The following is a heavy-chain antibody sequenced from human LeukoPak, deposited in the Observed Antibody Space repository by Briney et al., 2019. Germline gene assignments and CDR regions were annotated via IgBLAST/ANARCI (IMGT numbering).Heavy chain of an antibody. CDR1: GGTFSSYG. D-gene: IGHD2-15*01. Sequence: SVKVSCKASGGTFSSYGISWVRQAPGQGLEWMGGIIPISGTTNYAQKFQGRVTITADKSTSTAYMELSSLRSEDTAVYYCATLCCGSYYMDVWGKGTTVTVSS. CDR3: ATLCCGSYYMDV. V-gene: IGHV1-69*06. CDR2: IIPISGTT. J-gene: IGHJ6*03.